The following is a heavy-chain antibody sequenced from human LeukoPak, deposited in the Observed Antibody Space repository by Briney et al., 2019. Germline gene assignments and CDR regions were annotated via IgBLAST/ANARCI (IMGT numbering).Heavy chain of an antibody. CDR3: ARDRGGWYYFDY. V-gene: IGHV3-21*01. D-gene: IGHD6-19*01. CDR1: GFTFNAYS. Sequence: PGGSLRLSCAASGFTFNAYSMNWVRQAPGKGLEWVSSISSSGSYTYYADSVKGRVTISRDNTKNSLYLQMNSLRAEDTAVYYCARDRGGWYYFDYWGQGTLAAVSS. J-gene: IGHJ4*02. CDR2: ISSSGSYT.